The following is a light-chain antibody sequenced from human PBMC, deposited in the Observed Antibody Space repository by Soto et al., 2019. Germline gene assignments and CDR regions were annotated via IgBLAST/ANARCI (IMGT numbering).Light chain of an antibody. V-gene: IGLV1-40*01. J-gene: IGLJ1*01. CDR3: QSYDISLSGYV. CDR1: SSNIGAGYD. Sequence: QSVLTQPPSVSGAPGQRVTISCTGSSSNIGAGYDVHWYQQLPGTAPKLLIYANNIRPSGVPGRLSGSKSGTSASLAITGLQAEDEADYYCQSYDISLSGYVFGTGTNVTVL. CDR2: ANN.